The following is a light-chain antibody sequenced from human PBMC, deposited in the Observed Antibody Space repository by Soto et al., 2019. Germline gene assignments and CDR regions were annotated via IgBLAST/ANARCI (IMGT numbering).Light chain of an antibody. Sequence: DIQLTQSPSFLSASVGDRVTITCRASQGISSYLAWYQQKPGKAPKLLIYDASNLQIGVPSRFSGSGFGTDFTLTVSSLQPEDFSTYYCLHVNSDPLTFGVGPKVESK. CDR2: DAS. CDR3: LHVNSDPLT. J-gene: IGKJ4*01. V-gene: IGKV1-9*01. CDR1: QGISSY.